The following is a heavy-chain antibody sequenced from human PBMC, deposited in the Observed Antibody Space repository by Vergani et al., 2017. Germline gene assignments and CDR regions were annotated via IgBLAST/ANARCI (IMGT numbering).Heavy chain of an antibody. CDR2: ISSCSSTI. CDR3: TTDPDYIVATIAAFDI. V-gene: IGHV3-48*01. Sequence: EVQLVESGGGLVQPGGSLRLSCAASGFTFSSYSMNWVRQAPGKGLEWVSYISSCSSTIYYADSVKGRFTISRDNAKNSLYLQMNSLKTEDTAVYYCTTDPDYIVATIAAFDIWGQGTMVTVSS. J-gene: IGHJ3*02. D-gene: IGHD5-12*01. CDR1: GFTFSSYS.